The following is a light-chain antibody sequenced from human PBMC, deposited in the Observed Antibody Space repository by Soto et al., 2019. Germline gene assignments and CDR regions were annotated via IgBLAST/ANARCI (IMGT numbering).Light chain of an antibody. CDR1: QSVSSSY. CDR3: QQRSNWPPIT. V-gene: IGKV3D-20*02. Sequence: EILLTQSPDTLSLSPGERATLSCRASQSVSSSYLAWYQQKPGQAPRLLIYGASSRATGIPDRFSGSGSGTDFTLTISSLEPEDAAVYYCQQRSNWPPITFGQGTRLEIK. J-gene: IGKJ5*01. CDR2: GAS.